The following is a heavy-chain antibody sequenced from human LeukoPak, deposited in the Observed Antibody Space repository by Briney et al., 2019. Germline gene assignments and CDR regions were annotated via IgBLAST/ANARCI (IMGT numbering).Heavy chain of an antibody. V-gene: IGHV1-2*02. J-gene: IGHJ4*02. CDR2: INPNSDGT. CDR1: GYTFTGYY. Sequence: ASVKVSCKASGYTFTGYYMHWVRQAPGQGLEWMGWINPNSDGTNYAQKFQGRVTMTRDTSISTAYMELSRLRSDDTAVYYCARDQLRGDYYDSSVYYDGSGFDYWGQGTLVTVSS. CDR3: ARDQLRGDYYDSSVYYDGSGFDY. D-gene: IGHD3-22*01.